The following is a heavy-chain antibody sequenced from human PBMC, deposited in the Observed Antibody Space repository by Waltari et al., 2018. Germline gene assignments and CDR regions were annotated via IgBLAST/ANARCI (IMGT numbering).Heavy chain of an antibody. V-gene: IGHV4-39*01. CDR3: ARHRGYSSSWYDY. CDR1: GGSISSSSYY. Sequence: QLQLQESGPGLVKPSETLSLTCTVSGGSISSSSYYWGWIRQPPGKGLEWIGSIYYSGSTYYNPSLKSRVTISVDTSKNQFSLKLSSVTAADTAVYYCARHRGYSSSWYDYWGQGTLVTVSS. J-gene: IGHJ4*02. CDR2: IYYSGST. D-gene: IGHD6-13*01.